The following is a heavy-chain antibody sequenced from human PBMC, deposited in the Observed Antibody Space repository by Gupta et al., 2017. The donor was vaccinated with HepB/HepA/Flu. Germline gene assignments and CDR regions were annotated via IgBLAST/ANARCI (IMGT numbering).Heavy chain of an antibody. J-gene: IGHJ4*02. D-gene: IGHD6-6*01. CDR3: ARIAARPHAGEAY. V-gene: IGHV1-46*01. CDR2: INPSGGST. CDR1: GYTFTSYY. Sequence: KASGYTFTSYYMHWVRQAPGQGLEWMGIINPSGGSTSYAQKFQGRVTMTRDTSTSTVYMELSSLRSEDTAVYYCARIAARPHAGEAYWGQGTLVTVSS.